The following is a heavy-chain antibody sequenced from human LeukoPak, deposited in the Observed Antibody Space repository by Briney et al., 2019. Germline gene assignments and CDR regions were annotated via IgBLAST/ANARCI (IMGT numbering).Heavy chain of an antibody. CDR1: GFSLRSYW. D-gene: IGHD6-6*01. CDR2: ISGDGSMT. J-gene: IGHJ4*02. Sequence: GGSVRLSCAVSGFSLRSYWMHWVRQAPGKGLVWVSRISGDGSMTNYADSVKGRFTISRDNAKNTVYLQMNSLRAEDTAVYYCARYSSSSGGASHYFDYWGQGTLVTVSS. V-gene: IGHV3-74*01. CDR3: ARYSSSSGGASHYFDY.